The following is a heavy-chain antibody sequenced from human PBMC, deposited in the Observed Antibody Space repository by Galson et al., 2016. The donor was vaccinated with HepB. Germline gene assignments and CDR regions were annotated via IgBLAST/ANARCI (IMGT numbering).Heavy chain of an antibody. CDR2: ISGYNGNT. CDR3: ARSFTVGGESDF. CDR1: GYTFTLYG. J-gene: IGHJ4*02. Sequence: QSGAEVKEPGASVKVSCETSGYTFTLYGITWVRQAPGQGLEWMGWISGYNGNTNYAQNLQGRVTMTTDTSTSTAYMELRSLRSDDTAVYYCARSFTVGGESDFWGQGTLVTVSS. D-gene: IGHD4-23*01. V-gene: IGHV1-18*01.